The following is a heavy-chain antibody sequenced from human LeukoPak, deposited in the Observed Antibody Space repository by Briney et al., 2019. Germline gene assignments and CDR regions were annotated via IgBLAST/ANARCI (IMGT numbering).Heavy chain of an antibody. V-gene: IGHV3-48*03. D-gene: IGHD3-3*01. CDR3: ARAPAAYYDFWSGYYTRESYYYMDV. CDR2: ISSSGSTI. Sequence: PGGSLRLSCAASGFTFSSYEVNWVRQAPGKGLEWVSYISSSGSTIYYADSVKGRFTISRDNAKNSLYLQMNSLRAEDTAVYYCARAPAAYYDFWSGYYTRESYYYMDVWGKGTTVTVSS. J-gene: IGHJ6*03. CDR1: GFTFSSYE.